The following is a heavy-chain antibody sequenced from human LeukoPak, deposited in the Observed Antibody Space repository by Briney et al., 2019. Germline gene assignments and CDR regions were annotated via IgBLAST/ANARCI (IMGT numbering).Heavy chain of an antibody. CDR3: ARDLRGYSYGNPYYYYYYMDV. CDR2: TYYRSKWYN. D-gene: IGHD5-18*01. Sequence: SQTLSLTCAISGDSVSSNSAAWNWIRQSPSRGLEWLGRTYYRSKWYNDYAVSVKSRITINPDTSKNQFSLQLNSVTPEDTAVYYCARDLRGYSYGNPYYYYYYMDVWGKGTTVTISS. V-gene: IGHV6-1*01. J-gene: IGHJ6*03. CDR1: GDSVSSNSAA.